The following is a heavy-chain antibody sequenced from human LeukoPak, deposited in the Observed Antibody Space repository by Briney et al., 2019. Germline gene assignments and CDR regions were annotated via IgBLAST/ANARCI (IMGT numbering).Heavy chain of an antibody. CDR3: ARVMVAATPGGY. CDR2: FDPEDGET. V-gene: IGHV1-24*01. Sequence: ASVKVSCKVSGYTLTELSMHWVRRAPGKGREGMGGFDPEDGETIYAQKFQRRVTMTEDTSTDTAYMELSSLRSEDTAVYYCARVMVAATPGGYWGPGTLVTVSS. D-gene: IGHD2-15*01. J-gene: IGHJ4*02. CDR1: GYTLTELS.